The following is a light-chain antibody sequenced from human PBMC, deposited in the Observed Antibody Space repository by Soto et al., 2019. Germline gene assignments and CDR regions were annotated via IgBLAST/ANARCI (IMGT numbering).Light chain of an antibody. Sequence: EIVMTQSPATLSVSPGEGASLSCRASQSISSKLAWYQQKPGQAPRLLMYVASTRATRVPARFSGSGSGTEFTLTISSLQSEDFAVYYCQHYNDWRWTFGQGTKVEIK. V-gene: IGKV3-15*01. J-gene: IGKJ1*01. CDR2: VAS. CDR1: QSISSK. CDR3: QHYNDWRWT.